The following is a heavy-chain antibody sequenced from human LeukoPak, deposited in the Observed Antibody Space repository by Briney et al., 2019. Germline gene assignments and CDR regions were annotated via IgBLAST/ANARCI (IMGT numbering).Heavy chain of an antibody. J-gene: IGHJ4*02. CDR1: GFTFNSYS. Sequence: GGSLCLSCAASGFTFNSYSMNWVRQAPGKGLEWVSSISSSSSYIYYADSLKGRFTISRDNATNSLYLQMNSLRAEDTAVYYCARGSYCGSGSRLFHRDDYWGQGTLVTVSS. V-gene: IGHV3-21*01. D-gene: IGHD3-10*01. CDR3: ARGSYCGSGSRLFHRDDY. CDR2: ISSSSSYI.